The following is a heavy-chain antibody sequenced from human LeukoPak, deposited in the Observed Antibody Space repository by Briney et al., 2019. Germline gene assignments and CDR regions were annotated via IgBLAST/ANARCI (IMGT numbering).Heavy chain of an antibody. CDR3: TTDSLAYCGVDCSH. CDR1: GFTFSNAW. J-gene: IGHJ4*02. D-gene: IGHD2-21*02. Sequence: PGGSLRLSCAASGFTFSNAWMSWVRQAPGKGLEWVGRIKSKTDGGTTDYAAPVKGRFTISRDDSKNTLYLQMNSLKTEDTAVYYCTTDSLAYCGVDCSHWGQGTLVTVSS. CDR2: IKSKTDGGTT. V-gene: IGHV3-15*01.